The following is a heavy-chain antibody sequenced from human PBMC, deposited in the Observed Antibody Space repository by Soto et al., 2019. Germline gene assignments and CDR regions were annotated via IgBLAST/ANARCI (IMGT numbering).Heavy chain of an antibody. CDR2: ISYDGSNK. CDR3: ARDVSRRGRSGWYLDY. Sequence: QVQLVESGGGVVQPGRSLRLSCAASGFTFSSYGMHGVRQAPGKGLEWVAVISYDGSNKYYTDSVKGRFTISRDNSKNTLYLQMNSRRPEDTAVYYCARDVSRRGRSGWYLDYWGQGTLVTVSS. V-gene: IGHV3-30*03. J-gene: IGHJ4*02. D-gene: IGHD6-19*01. CDR1: GFTFSSYG.